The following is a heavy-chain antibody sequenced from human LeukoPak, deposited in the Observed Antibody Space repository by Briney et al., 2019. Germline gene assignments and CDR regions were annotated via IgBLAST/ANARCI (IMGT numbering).Heavy chain of an antibody. CDR3: ARQCSSTSCYAGFYGMDV. J-gene: IGHJ6*02. CDR2: IYPGDSDT. Sequence: GESLKISCKGSGYSFTSYWIGWVRQMPGKGLEWMGIIYPGDSDTRYSPSFQGQVTISADKSISTAYLQWSSLKASDTAMYYCARQCSSTSCYAGFYGMDVWGQGTTVTASS. V-gene: IGHV5-51*01. D-gene: IGHD2-2*01. CDR1: GYSFTSYW.